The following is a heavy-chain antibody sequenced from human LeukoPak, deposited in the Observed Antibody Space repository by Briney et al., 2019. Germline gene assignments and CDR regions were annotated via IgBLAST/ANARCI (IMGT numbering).Heavy chain of an antibody. CDR2: ISAYNGNT. CDR3: ARDCSSTSCYDDTLFDF. Sequence: ASVKVSCKASGYTFTSYGISWVRQAPGQGLEWMGWISAYNGNTNYAQKLQGRVTMTTDTSTSTAYMELRSLRSDDTAVYYCARDCSSTSCYDDTLFDFWGQGTLVTDSS. D-gene: IGHD2-2*01. CDR1: GYTFTSYG. J-gene: IGHJ4*02. V-gene: IGHV1-18*01.